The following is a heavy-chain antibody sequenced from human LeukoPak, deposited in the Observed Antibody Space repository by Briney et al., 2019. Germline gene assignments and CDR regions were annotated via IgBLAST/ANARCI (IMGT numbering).Heavy chain of an antibody. CDR3: ARWDSVQFDY. CDR1: GGSISSGGYS. V-gene: IGHV4-30-2*01. Sequence: PSETLSLTCAVSGGSISSGGYSWSWIRQPPGKGLEWIGYTYHSGSTYYNPSLKSRVTISVDRSKNQFSLKLSSVTAADTAVYYCARWDSVQFDYWGQGTLVTVSS. CDR2: TYHSGST. J-gene: IGHJ4*02. D-gene: IGHD1-26*01.